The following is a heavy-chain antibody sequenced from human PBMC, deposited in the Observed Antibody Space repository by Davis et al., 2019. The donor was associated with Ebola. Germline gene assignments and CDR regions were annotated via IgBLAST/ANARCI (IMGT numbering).Heavy chain of an antibody. CDR2: ISSSSSYI. D-gene: IGHD6-19*01. Sequence: GESLKISCAASGFTFSSYWMSWVRQAPGKGLEWVSSISSSSSYIYYADSVKGRFTISRDNAKNSLYLQMNSLRAEDTAVYYCARDVSWQWRHENAFDIWGQGTMVTVSS. CDR1: GFTFSSYW. CDR3: ARDVSWQWRHENAFDI. V-gene: IGHV3-21*01. J-gene: IGHJ3*02.